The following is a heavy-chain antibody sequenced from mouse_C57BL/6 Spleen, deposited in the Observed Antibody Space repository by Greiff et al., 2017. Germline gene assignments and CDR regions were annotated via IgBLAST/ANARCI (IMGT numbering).Heavy chain of an antibody. CDR3: ASGGASYYSNYVDY. CDR1: GYTFTSYW. Sequence: QVHVKQPGTELVKPGASVKLSCKASGYTFTSYWMHWVKQRPGQGLEWIGNINPSNGGTNYNEKFKSKATLTVDKSSSTAYMQLSSLTSEDSAVYYCASGGASYYSNYVDYWGQGTTLTVSS. V-gene: IGHV1-53*01. J-gene: IGHJ2*01. CDR2: INPSNGGT. D-gene: IGHD2-5*01.